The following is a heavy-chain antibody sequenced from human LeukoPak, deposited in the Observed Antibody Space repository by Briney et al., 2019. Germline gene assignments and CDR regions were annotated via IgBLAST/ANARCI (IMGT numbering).Heavy chain of an antibody. CDR1: GGSISSGDYY. CDR2: IYYIGST. V-gene: IGHV4-30-4*01. Sequence: SETLSLTCTVSGGSISSGDYYWSWIRQPPGKGLEWIGYIYYIGSTYYNPSLKSRVIISVDTSKNQFSLKLSSVTAADTAVYYCARDCSSTSCYGGAYYYYYGMDVWGQGTTVTVSS. CDR3: ARDCSSTSCYGGAYYYYYGMDV. D-gene: IGHD2-2*01. J-gene: IGHJ6*02.